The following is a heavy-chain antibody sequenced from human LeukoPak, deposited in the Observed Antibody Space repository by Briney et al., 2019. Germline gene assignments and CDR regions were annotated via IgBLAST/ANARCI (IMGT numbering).Heavy chain of an antibody. CDR1: GYTFTSYD. V-gene: IGHV1-8*01. D-gene: IGHD6-6*01. CDR2: MNPNSGNT. CDR3: ARGQMAGIAARRDFDY. J-gene: IGHJ4*02. Sequence: ASVKVSCKASGYTFTSYDINWVRQATGQGLEWMGWMNPNSGNTGYAQKFQGRVTMTRNTSISTAYMELSSLRSEDTAVYYCARGQMAGIAARRDFDYWGQGTLVTVSS.